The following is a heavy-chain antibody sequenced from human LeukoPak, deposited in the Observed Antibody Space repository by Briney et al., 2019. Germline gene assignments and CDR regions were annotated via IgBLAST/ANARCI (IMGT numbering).Heavy chain of an antibody. J-gene: IGHJ6*02. D-gene: IGHD3-22*01. CDR3: ARVGYDSSGYLYGMDV. CDR2: IYYSGST. V-gene: IGHV4-59*01. CDR1: GGSISSYY. Sequence: PSETLSLTCTVSGGSISSYYWSWIRQPPGKGLEWIGYIYYSGSTNYNPSLKSRVTISVGTSKNQFSLKLSSVTAADTAVYYCARVGYDSSGYLYGMDVWGQGTTVTVSS.